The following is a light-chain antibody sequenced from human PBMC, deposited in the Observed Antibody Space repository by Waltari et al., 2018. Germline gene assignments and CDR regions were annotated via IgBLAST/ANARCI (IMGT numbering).Light chain of an antibody. J-gene: IGLJ1*01. Sequence: QSVLTQPPSVSGAPGQRVIISCAGSGSNVGAGYDVQWYQQLPGRAPTLLNNGNTNRPSGVPDRFSGSKSGASASLAITGLQAEDEADYYCQSYDSNVGGSVFGAGTKVSVL. CDR1: GSNVGAGYD. V-gene: IGLV1-40*01. CDR3: QSYDSNVGGSV. CDR2: GNT.